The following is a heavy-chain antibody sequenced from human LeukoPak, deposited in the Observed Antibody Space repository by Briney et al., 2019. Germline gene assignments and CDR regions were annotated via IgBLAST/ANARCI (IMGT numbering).Heavy chain of an antibody. D-gene: IGHD3-16*01. Sequence: GASVKVSCKASGGTFSSYAISWLRQVPGQGLEWMGWINMYTANPAYAQGFTERFVFSLDTSVSTAYLEISNLKAEDTAVYYCARHDNDDDFDYWGQGTLVTVSS. CDR3: ARHDNDDDFDY. J-gene: IGHJ4*02. CDR2: INMYTANP. CDR1: GGTFSSYA. V-gene: IGHV7-4-1*02.